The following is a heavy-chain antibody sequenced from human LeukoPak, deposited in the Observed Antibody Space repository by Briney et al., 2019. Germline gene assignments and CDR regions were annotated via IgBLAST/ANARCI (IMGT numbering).Heavy chain of an antibody. CDR1: GYTFTSYY. CDR3: ARGFGVVINDKNYYYYYGMDV. J-gene: IGHJ6*02. D-gene: IGHD3-3*01. Sequence: ASVKVSCKASGYTFTSYYMHWVRQAPGQGLEWMGGIIPIFGTANYAQKFQGRVTITADESTSTAYMELSSLRSEDTAVYYCARGFGVVINDKNYYYYYGMDVWGQGTTVTVSS. V-gene: IGHV1-69*13. CDR2: IIPIFGTA.